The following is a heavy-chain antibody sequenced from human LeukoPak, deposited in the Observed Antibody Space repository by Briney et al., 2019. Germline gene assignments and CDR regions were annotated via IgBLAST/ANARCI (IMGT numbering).Heavy chain of an antibody. CDR1: GGTFSSYA. D-gene: IGHD3-10*01. J-gene: IGHJ4*02. CDR3: ARAYGSGSTPDY. V-gene: IGHV1-69*13. CDR2: VIPIFGTA. Sequence: ASVKVSCKASGGTFSSYAISWVRQAPGQGLEWMGGVIPIFGTANYAQKFQGRVTITADESTSTAYMELSSLRSDDTAVYYCARAYGSGSTPDYWGQGTLVTVSS.